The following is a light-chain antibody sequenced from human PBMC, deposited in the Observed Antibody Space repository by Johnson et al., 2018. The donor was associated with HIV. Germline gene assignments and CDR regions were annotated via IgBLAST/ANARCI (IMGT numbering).Light chain of an antibody. CDR2: EDN. CDR3: GIWDASLSPHYV. V-gene: IGLV1-51*02. Sequence: QSVLTQPPSVSAAQGQKVTISCSGNSSNIENYFVSWYQQLPGAAPRLVIYEDNKRPSGIPDRFSGSKSGASATLGITGLQTGDEADYYCGIWDASLSPHYVFGTGTTITVL. J-gene: IGLJ1*01. CDR1: SSNIENYF.